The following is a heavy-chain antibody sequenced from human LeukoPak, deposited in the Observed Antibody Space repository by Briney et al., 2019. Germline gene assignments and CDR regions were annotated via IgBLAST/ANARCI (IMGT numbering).Heavy chain of an antibody. D-gene: IGHD6-13*01. CDR2: ISAGGGST. J-gene: IGHJ5*02. CDR1: GFTLSTYA. CDR3: AKSPRSAADNWFAP. V-gene: IGHV3-23*01. Sequence: PGGSLLLSCAASGFTLSTYAMNWGRRAPGKGLEWVSGISAGGGSTYYAASVKGRFTISRDNSKNTLYLQMNSLTVEDTAVYYCAKSPRSAADNWFAPWGQGPLVTVSS.